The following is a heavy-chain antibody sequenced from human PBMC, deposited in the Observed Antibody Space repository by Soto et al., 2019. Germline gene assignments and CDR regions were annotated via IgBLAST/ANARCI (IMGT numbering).Heavy chain of an antibody. CDR1: GGSISRGDYY. Sequence: PSETLCLTCTVSGGSISRGDYYWSWIRQHPGKGLEWIGYIYYSGSTYYNPSLKSRVTISVDTSKNQFSLKLSSVTAADTAVYYCARWWSGSRQGLDPWGQGTLVTVSS. J-gene: IGHJ5*02. D-gene: IGHD3-3*01. CDR2: IYYSGST. V-gene: IGHV4-31*02. CDR3: ARWWSGSRQGLDP.